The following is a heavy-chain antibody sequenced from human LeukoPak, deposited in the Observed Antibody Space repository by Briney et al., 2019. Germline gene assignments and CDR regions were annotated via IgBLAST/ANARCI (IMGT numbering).Heavy chain of an antibody. J-gene: IGHJ4*02. Sequence: PSETLSLTCTVSGGSISSGSYYWSWIRQPAGKGLEWIGRIYTSGSTTYNSSLKSRVTISLDTSKNHFSLRLSSVTAADTAVYYCATQILLCHYYWGQGTLVTVSS. CDR2: IYTSGST. CDR1: GGSISSGSYY. V-gene: IGHV4-61*02. CDR3: ATQILLCHYY. D-gene: IGHD3-10*01.